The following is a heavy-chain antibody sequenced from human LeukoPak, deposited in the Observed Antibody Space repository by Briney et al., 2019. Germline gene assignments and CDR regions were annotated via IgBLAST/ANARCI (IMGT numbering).Heavy chain of an antibody. Sequence: PSETLSLTCTVSGGSISSYYWSWIRQPPGKGLEWIGYIYYSGSTNYNPSLKSRVTISVDTSKNQFSLKLGSVTAADTAVYYCARSSSGWYVGAFDIWGQGTMVTVSS. D-gene: IGHD6-19*01. CDR3: ARSSSGWYVGAFDI. CDR1: GGSISSYY. V-gene: IGHV4-59*01. J-gene: IGHJ3*02. CDR2: IYYSGST.